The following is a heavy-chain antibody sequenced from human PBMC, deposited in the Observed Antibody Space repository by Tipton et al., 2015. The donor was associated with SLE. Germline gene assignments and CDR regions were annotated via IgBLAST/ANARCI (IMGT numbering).Heavy chain of an antibody. J-gene: IGHJ3*02. CDR1: GGSISSYY. CDR3: ASPGYSSGHDAFDI. D-gene: IGHD6-19*01. Sequence: LRLSCTVSGGSISSYYWSWIRQPPGKGLEWIGYIYTSGSTNYNPSLKSRVTISVDTSKNQFSLKLSSVTAADTAVYYCASPGYSSGHDAFDIGGQGTMVTVSS. V-gene: IGHV4-4*09. CDR2: IYTSGST.